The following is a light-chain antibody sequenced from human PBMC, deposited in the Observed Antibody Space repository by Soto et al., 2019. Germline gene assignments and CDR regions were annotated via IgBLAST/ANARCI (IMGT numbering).Light chain of an antibody. Sequence: DIQMTQSPSTLPASVGDRVTITCRASQSISTWLAWYQQKPGKAPNLLIYKASTLKSGVPSGFSGSGSGTEFTLTISSLQPDDFATYYCQHYNSYSEAFGQGTKVDIK. CDR2: KAS. CDR1: QSISTW. J-gene: IGKJ1*01. V-gene: IGKV1-5*03. CDR3: QHYNSYSEA.